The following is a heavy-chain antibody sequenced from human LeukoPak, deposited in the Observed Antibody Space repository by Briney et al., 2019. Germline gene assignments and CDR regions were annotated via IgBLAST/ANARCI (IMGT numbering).Heavy chain of an antibody. D-gene: IGHD3-22*01. CDR3: ARELYDSSGYYDGNLDY. V-gene: IGHV1-2*02. CDR2: INPNSGGT. CDR1: GYTFTGYY. Sequence: ASVKVSCKASGYTFTGYYMHWVRQAPGRGLEWMGWINPNSGGTNYAQKFQGRVTMTRDTSISTAYMELSRLRSDDTAVYYCARELYDSSGYYDGNLDYWGQGTLVTVSS. J-gene: IGHJ4*02.